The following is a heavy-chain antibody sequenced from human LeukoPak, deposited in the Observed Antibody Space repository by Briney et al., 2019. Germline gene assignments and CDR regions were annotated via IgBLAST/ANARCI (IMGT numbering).Heavy chain of an antibody. Sequence: PSETLSLTCTASGGSISSYYWSWIRQPAGKGLEWIGRIYTSGSTNYNPSLKSRVTMSVDTSKNQFSLKLSSVTAADTAVYYCARGSTSYEPDWFDPWGQGTLVTVSS. CDR2: IYTSGST. J-gene: IGHJ5*02. CDR1: GGSISSYY. V-gene: IGHV4-4*07. CDR3: ARGSTSYEPDWFDP. D-gene: IGHD2-2*01.